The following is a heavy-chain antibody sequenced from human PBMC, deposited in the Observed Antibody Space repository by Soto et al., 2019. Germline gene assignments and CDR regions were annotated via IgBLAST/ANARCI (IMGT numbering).Heavy chain of an antibody. D-gene: IGHD2-2*01. V-gene: IGHV3-21*01. CDR1: GFTFSSYS. CDR2: ISSSSSYI. Sequence: EVQLVESGGGLVKPGGSLRLSCAASGFTFSSYSMNWVRQAPGKGLEWVSSISSSSSYIYYADSVKGRFTISRDNAKNSLKLQMNSLRAEDTAVYYCAPYCSSTSCPFDYWVQGTLVTVSS. CDR3: APYCSSTSCPFDY. J-gene: IGHJ4*02.